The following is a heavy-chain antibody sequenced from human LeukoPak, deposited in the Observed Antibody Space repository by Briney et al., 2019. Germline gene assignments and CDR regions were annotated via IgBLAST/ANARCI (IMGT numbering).Heavy chain of an antibody. CDR1: GFTFSSYG. CDR2: ISYDGSNK. CDR3: ARDREWFGEDHAFDI. V-gene: IGHV3-30*03. Sequence: GGSLRLSCAASGFTFSSYGMHWVRQAPGKGLEWVAVISYDGSNKYYADSVKGRFTISRDNSKNTLYLQMNSLRAEDTAVYYCARDREWFGEDHAFDIWGQGTMVTVSS. D-gene: IGHD3-10*01. J-gene: IGHJ3*02.